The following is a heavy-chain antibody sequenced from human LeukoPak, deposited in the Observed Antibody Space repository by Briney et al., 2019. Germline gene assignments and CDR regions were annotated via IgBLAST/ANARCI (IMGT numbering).Heavy chain of an antibody. Sequence: SDTLSLTFCVLSGASTGDLWGWIRQTTSQGLPWIGEINQSGSTNYNPSLESRVTISVDTSKNQFSLRLTSVTAADTAVYYCARHPALSTLDYWGQGTLVTVSS. V-gene: IGHV4-34*01. CDR2: INQSGST. CDR3: ARHPALSTLDY. CDR1: SGASTGDL. D-gene: IGHD5/OR15-5a*01. J-gene: IGHJ4*02.